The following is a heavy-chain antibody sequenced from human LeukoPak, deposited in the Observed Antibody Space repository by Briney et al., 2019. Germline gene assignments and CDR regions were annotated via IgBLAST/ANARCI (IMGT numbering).Heavy chain of an antibody. CDR1: GGSISSSSYY. V-gene: IGHV4-39*07. CDR2: IYYSGST. CDR3: ARALGAFDI. J-gene: IGHJ3*02. Sequence: PSETLSLTCTVSGGSISSSSYYWGWIRQPPGKGLEWIGNIYYSGSTYYNPSLKSRVTISLDKSKNQVSLKLNSVTAADTAVYYCARALGAFDIWGQGTMVTVSS.